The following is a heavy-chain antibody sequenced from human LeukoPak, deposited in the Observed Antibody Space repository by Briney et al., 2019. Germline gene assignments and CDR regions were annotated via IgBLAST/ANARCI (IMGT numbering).Heavy chain of an antibody. J-gene: IGHJ3*02. CDR2: IIPILGIA. V-gene: IGHV1-69*04. Sequence: ASVKVSCKASGYSFTSYGISWVRQAPGQGLEWMGRIIPILGIANYAQKFQGKVTITADKSMSTAYMELSSLRSEDTAVYYCARDRGGITFGGVIAHDAFDIWGQGTMVTVSS. CDR3: ARDRGGITFGGVIAHDAFDI. D-gene: IGHD3-16*02. CDR1: GYSFTSYG.